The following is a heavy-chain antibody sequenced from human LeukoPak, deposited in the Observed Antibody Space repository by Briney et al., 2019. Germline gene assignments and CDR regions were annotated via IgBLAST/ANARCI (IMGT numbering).Heavy chain of an antibody. V-gene: IGHV1-18*01. D-gene: IGHD1-14*01. CDR1: GYTFTSYG. CDR2: ISAYNGNT. CDR3: ARDRAATGLFDY. J-gene: IGHJ4*02. Sequence: ASVKVSCKASGYTFTSYGISWVRQAPGQGLEWMGWISAYNGNTNYAQKFQGRVTMTRNTSIGTAYMELSSLRSEDTAVYYCARDRAATGLFDYWGQGTLVTVSS.